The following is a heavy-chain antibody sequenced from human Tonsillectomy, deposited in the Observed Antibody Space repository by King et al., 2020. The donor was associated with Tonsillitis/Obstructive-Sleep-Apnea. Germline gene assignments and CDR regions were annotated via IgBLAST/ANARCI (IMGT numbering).Heavy chain of an antibody. D-gene: IGHD2-2*01. CDR1: GYSFTSYW. J-gene: IGHJ3*02. CDR3: ALGVVPTARDAFDI. V-gene: IGHV5-51*01. CDR2: MYPGDSNT. Sequence: VQLVQSGAEVKKPGESLKISCKGSGYSFTSYWIGWVRQMPGKVLEWMGIMYPGDSNTRYSPSFQGQVTISADKSISTAYLQWSSLKASDTAIYYCALGVVPTARDAFDIWGQGTMVSVSS.